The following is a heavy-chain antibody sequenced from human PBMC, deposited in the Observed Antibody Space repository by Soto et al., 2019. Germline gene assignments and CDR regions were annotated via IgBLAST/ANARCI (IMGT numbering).Heavy chain of an antibody. V-gene: IGHV5-10-1*01. Sequence: GESLKISCKGSGYSFTSYWISWVRQMPGKGLEWMGRIDPSDSYTNYSPSFQGHVTISADKSISTAYLQWSSLKASDTAMYYCARHPRHDFWSGYPKGMDVWGQGXTVTVYS. CDR1: GYSFTSYW. CDR2: IDPSDSYT. CDR3: ARHPRHDFWSGYPKGMDV. J-gene: IGHJ6*02. D-gene: IGHD3-3*01.